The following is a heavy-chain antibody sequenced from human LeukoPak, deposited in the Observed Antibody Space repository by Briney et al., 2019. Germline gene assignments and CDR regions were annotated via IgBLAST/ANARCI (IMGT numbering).Heavy chain of an antibody. V-gene: IGHV1-18*01. CDR2: ISAYNGNT. J-gene: IGHJ4*02. D-gene: IGHD3-22*01. CDR1: GGTFSSYA. Sequence: ASVKVSCKASGGTFSSYAISWVRQAPGQGLEWMGWISAYNGNTNYAQKLQGRVTMTTDTSTSTAYMELRSLRSDDTAVYYCARAPNYYDSSGYLFDYWGQGTLVTVSS. CDR3: ARAPNYYDSSGYLFDY.